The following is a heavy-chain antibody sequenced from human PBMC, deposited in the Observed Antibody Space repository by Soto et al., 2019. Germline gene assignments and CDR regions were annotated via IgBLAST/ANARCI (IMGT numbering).Heavy chain of an antibody. J-gene: IGHJ3*02. Sequence: GASVKVSCKASGGTFSSYTISWVRQAPGQGLEWMGRIIPILGIANYAQKFQGRVTITADKSTSTAYMELSSLRSEDTAVYYCAREIRGSGSPRGAFDIWGQGTMVTVSS. D-gene: IGHD6-19*01. CDR3: AREIRGSGSPRGAFDI. V-gene: IGHV1-69*04. CDR2: IIPILGIA. CDR1: GGTFSSYT.